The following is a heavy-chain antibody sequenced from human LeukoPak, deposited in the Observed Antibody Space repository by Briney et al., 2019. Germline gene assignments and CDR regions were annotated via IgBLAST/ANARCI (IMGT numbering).Heavy chain of an antibody. Sequence: PSETLSLTCTVSGGSITSYYWTWIRQPPGKGLEWIGYIYYSGSTNYNPSLKSRVTISVDTYKNQFSLKLSSVTAADTAMYYCARGLPGYSGGDDAFDFWGQGTVVTVS. D-gene: IGHD6-19*01. CDR3: ARGLPGYSGGDDAFDF. CDR1: GGSITSYY. CDR2: IYYSGST. V-gene: IGHV4-59*01. J-gene: IGHJ3*01.